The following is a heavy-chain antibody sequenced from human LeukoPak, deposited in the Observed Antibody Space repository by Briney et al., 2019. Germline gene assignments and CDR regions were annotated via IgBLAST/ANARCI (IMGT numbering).Heavy chain of an antibody. CDR3: AKDTYYYGSGSFY. J-gene: IGHJ4*02. D-gene: IGHD3-10*01. Sequence: PGGSLRLSCAASGFTFDDYAMHWVRQAPGKGLEWVSGINWNSGSIGYADSVKGRFTISRDNAKNSLYLQMNSLRAEDTALYYCAKDTYYYGSGSFYWGQGTLVTVSS. CDR2: INWNSGSI. V-gene: IGHV3-9*01. CDR1: GFTFDDYA.